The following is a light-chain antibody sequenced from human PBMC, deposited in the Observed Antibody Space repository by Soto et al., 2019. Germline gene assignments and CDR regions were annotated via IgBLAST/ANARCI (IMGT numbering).Light chain of an antibody. CDR1: QSVSSY. CDR3: QQYSKWPIT. Sequence: EIVLTQSPATLSLCPGERATLSCRASQSVSSYLAWYQQKPGQAPRLLIYGISTRATGIPARFSGSGSGTEFSLTISSLQSEDFAVYYCQQYSKWPITFGQGTRLENK. J-gene: IGKJ5*01. V-gene: IGKV3-15*01. CDR2: GIS.